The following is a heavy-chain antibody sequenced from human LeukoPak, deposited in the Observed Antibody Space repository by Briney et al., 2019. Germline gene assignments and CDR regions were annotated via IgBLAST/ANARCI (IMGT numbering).Heavy chain of an antibody. Sequence: GGSLRLSCAASGVSVSSSYMSWVRQAPGKGLEWVSLIYSGVSTYYADSVKGRFTISRDNSKNTLYLQMNGLRADDTAVYYCARAAGWHQYYFDSWGQGTLVTVSS. CDR1: GVSVSSSY. CDR3: ARAAGWHQYYFDS. V-gene: IGHV3-66*01. D-gene: IGHD5-24*01. J-gene: IGHJ4*02. CDR2: IYSGVST.